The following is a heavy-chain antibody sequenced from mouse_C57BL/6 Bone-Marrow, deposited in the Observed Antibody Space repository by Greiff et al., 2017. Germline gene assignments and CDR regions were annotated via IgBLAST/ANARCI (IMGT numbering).Heavy chain of an antibody. V-gene: IGHV5-4*01. Sequence: DVHLVESGGGLVKPGGSLKLSCAASGFTFSSYAMSWVSQTPEKRLEWVATISAGDSDTSYTDNVKGRVTISSDNAKNTLYLQMSRLKSEDTAVYYCASLYDTIRYAIDYWGQGTSVTVSS. D-gene: IGHD2-3*01. J-gene: IGHJ4*01. CDR2: ISAGDSDT. CDR3: ASLYDTIRYAIDY. CDR1: GFTFSSYA.